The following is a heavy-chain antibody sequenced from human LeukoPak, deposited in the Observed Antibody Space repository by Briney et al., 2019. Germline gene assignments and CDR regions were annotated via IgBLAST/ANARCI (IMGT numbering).Heavy chain of an antibody. CDR2: IKQDGGEK. D-gene: IGHD1-26*01. V-gene: IGHV3-7*01. CDR1: GLTFSSHW. J-gene: IGHJ4*02. Sequence: PGGSLRLSCEASGLTFSSHWMTWVRQAPGKGLEWVANIKQDGGEKYYVDSVKGRFTISRDNAKNSLYLQMNSLRVEDTAVYYCACRPTSDKYYAVFDYWGQGTQVIVSS. CDR3: ACRPTSDKYYAVFDY.